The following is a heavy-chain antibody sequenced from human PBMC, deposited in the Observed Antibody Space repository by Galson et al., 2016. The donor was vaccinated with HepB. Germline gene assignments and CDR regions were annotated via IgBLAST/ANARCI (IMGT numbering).Heavy chain of an antibody. CDR2: ISGSSGSI. J-gene: IGHJ4*02. Sequence: SLRLSCAASGFTFSTYAMTWVRQAPGKGLEWVATISGSSGSIYYADSVKGRFTISRDNSKNTLFLQMKRLRDEDTALYYCAKYRSATYYTDYFEYWGQGTLVTVS. V-gene: IGHV3-23*01. CDR3: AKYRSATYYTDYFEY. D-gene: IGHD1-26*01. CDR1: GFTFSTYA.